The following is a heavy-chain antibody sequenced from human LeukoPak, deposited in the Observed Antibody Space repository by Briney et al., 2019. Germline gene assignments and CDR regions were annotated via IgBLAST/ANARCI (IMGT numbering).Heavy chain of an antibody. Sequence: GGSLRLSCAASGFTFSNYWMNWVRQAPGKGLEWVANIKEDGSDKYYVDSVKGRFSISKDNAKNSLYLQMNSLRVEDTAVYYCARDRTPGYSYGPMSRFDYWGQGTLVTVSS. J-gene: IGHJ4*02. CDR1: GFTFSNYW. CDR2: IKEDGSDK. D-gene: IGHD5-18*01. CDR3: ARDRTPGYSYGPMSRFDY. V-gene: IGHV3-7*01.